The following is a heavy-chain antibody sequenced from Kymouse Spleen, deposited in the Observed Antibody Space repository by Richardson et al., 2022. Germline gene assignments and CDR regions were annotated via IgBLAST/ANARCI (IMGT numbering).Heavy chain of an antibody. CDR3: TRGGF*LVFDY. J-gene: IGHJ4*02. D-gene: IGHD3-9*01. V-gene: IGHV3-73*02. CDR1: GFTFSGSA. CDR2: IRSKANSYAT. Sequence: EVQLVESGGGLVQPGGSLKLSCAASGFTFSGSAMHWVRQASGKGLEWVGRIRSKANSYATAYAASVKGRFTISRDDSKNTAYLQMNSLKTEDTAVYYCTRGGF*LVFDYWGQGTLVTVSS.